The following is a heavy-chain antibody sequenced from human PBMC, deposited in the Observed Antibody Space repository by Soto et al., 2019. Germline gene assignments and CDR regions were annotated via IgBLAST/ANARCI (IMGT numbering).Heavy chain of an antibody. CDR1: GFTFSSYW. V-gene: IGHV3-74*01. CDR3: ARDQTVAGPTTIDY. J-gene: IGHJ4*02. Sequence: VPLVESGGGLVQPGGSLRLSCAASGFTFSSYWMHWVRQTPGKGLAWVSRIDDTGSVTTYADSVKGRFTISRDNAKNTLYLQMNSLRAEDTAVYYCARDQTVAGPTTIDYCGQGTLVTVSS. D-gene: IGHD6-19*01. CDR2: IDDTGSVT.